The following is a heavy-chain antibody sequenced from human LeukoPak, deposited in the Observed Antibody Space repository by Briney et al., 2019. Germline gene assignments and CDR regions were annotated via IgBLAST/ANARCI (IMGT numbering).Heavy chain of an antibody. V-gene: IGHV1-69*05. CDR2: IIPIFGTA. D-gene: IGHD7-27*01. CDR1: GGTFSSYA. CDR3: AAGTGDRYYYYYMDV. J-gene: IGHJ6*03. Sequence: ASVKVSCKASGGTFSSYAISWVRQAPGQGLEWMGGIIPIFGTANYAQKFQGRVTITTDESTSTAYMGLSSLRSEDTAVYYCAAGTGDRYYYYYMDVWGKGTTVTVSS.